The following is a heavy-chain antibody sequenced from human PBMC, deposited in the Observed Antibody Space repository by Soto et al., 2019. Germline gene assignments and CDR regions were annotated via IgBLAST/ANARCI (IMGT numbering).Heavy chain of an antibody. CDR1: GGSFSGYY. CDR3: ARVIGLWFGDPYGMDV. CDR2: INHSGST. V-gene: IGHV4-34*01. D-gene: IGHD3-10*01. Sequence: SETLSLTCAVYGGSFSGYYWSWIRQPPGRGLEWIGEINHSGSTNYNPSLKSRVTISVDTSKNQFSLKLSSVTAADTAVYYCARVIGLWFGDPYGMDVWGQGTTVTVSS. J-gene: IGHJ6*02.